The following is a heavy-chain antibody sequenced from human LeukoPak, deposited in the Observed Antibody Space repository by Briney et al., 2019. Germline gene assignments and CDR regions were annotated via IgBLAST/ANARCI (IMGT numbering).Heavy chain of an antibody. CDR1: GYTFTGYY. Sequence: ASVNVSCKASGYTFTGYYMHWVRQAPGQGLEWMGWINPNSDGTNYAQKFHGWVTMTTDTSISTDYMELSRLRSDDTAVYYCAREIAALFPSLGYWGQGTLVTVSS. CDR3: AREIAALFPSLGY. V-gene: IGHV1-2*04. J-gene: IGHJ4*02. D-gene: IGHD6-6*01. CDR2: INPNSDGT.